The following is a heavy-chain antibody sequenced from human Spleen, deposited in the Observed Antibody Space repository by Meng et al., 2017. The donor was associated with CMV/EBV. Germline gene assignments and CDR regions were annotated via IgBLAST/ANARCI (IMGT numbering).Heavy chain of an antibody. CDR1: GYSFTNYW. D-gene: IGHD1-26*01. CDR2: IYPGDSDT. J-gene: IGHJ6*02. CDR3: ARQELVYYAMDV. V-gene: IGHV5-51*01. Sequence: KVSCKGSGYSFTNYWIAWVRQVPGKGLEWMGIIYPGDSDTRYSPSFQGQVTISADKSISTAYLQWSSLKASDTAMYYCARQELVYYAMDVWGQGTTVTVSS.